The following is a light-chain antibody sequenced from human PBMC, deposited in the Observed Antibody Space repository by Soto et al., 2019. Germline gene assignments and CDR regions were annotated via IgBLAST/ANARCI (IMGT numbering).Light chain of an antibody. J-gene: IGLJ3*02. CDR3: AAWDDSLNGWV. CDR1: TSDVGLYNY. Sequence: QSVLTQPASVSGSPGQSITISCTGTTSDVGLYNYVSWYQQHPGKAPKLMISEVSNRPSGVSNRFSGSKSGNTASLTISGLQAEDEADYYCAAWDDSLNGWVFGGGTKLTVL. CDR2: EVS. V-gene: IGLV2-14*01.